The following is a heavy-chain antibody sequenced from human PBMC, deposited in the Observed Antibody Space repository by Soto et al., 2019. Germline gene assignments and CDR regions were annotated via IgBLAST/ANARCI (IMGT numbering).Heavy chain of an antibody. D-gene: IGHD1-1*01. J-gene: IGHJ6*02. CDR3: ARAEYSWGFDYYYGTDV. V-gene: IGHV3-33*01. CDR2: IWYDGSNK. Sequence: QVQLVESGGGVVQPGRSLRLSCAASGFTFSSYGMHWVRQAPGKGLEWVAVIWYDGSNKYYADSVKGRFTISRDNSKNTLYLQMNSLRAEDTAVYYCARAEYSWGFDYYYGTDVWGQGTTVTVSS. CDR1: GFTFSSYG.